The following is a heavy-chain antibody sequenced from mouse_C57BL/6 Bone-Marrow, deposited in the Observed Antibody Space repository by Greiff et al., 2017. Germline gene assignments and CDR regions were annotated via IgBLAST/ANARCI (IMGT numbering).Heavy chain of an antibody. Sequence: QVQLQQPGTELVKPGASVKLSCKASGYTFTSYWMHWVKQSPGQGLEWIGNINPSNGGTNYNEKFKSKATLTVDKSSSTAYMQLSSLTSEDSAIYYCASALDSNDERWYIDVWGTGATVTVPS. D-gene: IGHD2-12*01. CDR3: ASALDSNDERWYIDV. CDR2: INPSNGGT. J-gene: IGHJ1*03. CDR1: GYTFTSYW. V-gene: IGHV1-53*01.